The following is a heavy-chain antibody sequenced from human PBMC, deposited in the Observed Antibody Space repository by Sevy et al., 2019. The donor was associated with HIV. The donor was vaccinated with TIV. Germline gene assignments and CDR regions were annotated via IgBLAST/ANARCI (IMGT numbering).Heavy chain of an antibody. CDR2: VSVTGRST. CDR3: AKGYCSGGGCPRDYYYYGMDV. D-gene: IGHD2-15*01. Sequence: GGSLRLSCAASGFTFSSYAMNWVRQAPGKGLDWVSSVSVTGRSTYYADSVEGRFTISRDNSKSTLCLQMNSLRADDTAVYYCAKGYCSGGGCPRDYYYYGMDVWGQGTTVTVSS. CDR1: GFTFSSYA. V-gene: IGHV3-23*01. J-gene: IGHJ6*02.